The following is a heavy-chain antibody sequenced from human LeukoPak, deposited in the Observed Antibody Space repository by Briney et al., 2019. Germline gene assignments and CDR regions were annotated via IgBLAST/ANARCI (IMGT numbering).Heavy chain of an antibody. CDR3: AREISGTFDY. D-gene: IGHD5-12*01. J-gene: IGHJ4*02. CDR2: IWYDGSNK. CDR1: GFTLSSYG. V-gene: IGHV3-33*01. Sequence: GGSLRLSCAASGFTLSSYGMHWARQAPGKGLEWVAVIWYDGSNKYYADSVKGRFTISRDNSKNTLYLQMNSLRAEDTAVYYCAREISGTFDYWGQGTLVTVSS.